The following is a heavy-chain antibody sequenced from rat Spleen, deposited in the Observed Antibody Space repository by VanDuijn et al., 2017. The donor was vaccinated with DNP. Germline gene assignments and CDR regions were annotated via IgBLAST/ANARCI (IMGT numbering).Heavy chain of an antibody. CDR3: ARGSTSIYWYFDF. CDR1: GFTFSDYY. J-gene: IGHJ1*01. Sequence: EVQLVESGGGLVQPGGSLKLSCAASGFTFSDYYMAWVRQAPTKGLEWVTYINYDGGNTYYRDSVKGRFTISRDNAKSTLYLQMNSLRSEDMATYYCARGSTSIYWYFDFWGPGTMVTVSS. D-gene: IGHD3-1*01. CDR2: INYDGGNT. V-gene: IGHV5-20*01.